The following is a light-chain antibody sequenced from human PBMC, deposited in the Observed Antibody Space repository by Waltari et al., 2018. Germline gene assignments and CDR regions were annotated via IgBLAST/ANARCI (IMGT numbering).Light chain of an antibody. Sequence: EIVLTQAPATLSFSPADRATLSCRASQSIQTFLAWYQQKPGQAPRLLIYNSSLRASGVPVRFSGSGSGTDFTLTISHLEPEDFAFYFCQHRDNWLFTFGPGTKVEIK. CDR2: NSS. V-gene: IGKV3-11*01. CDR1: QSIQTF. J-gene: IGKJ3*01. CDR3: QHRDNWLFT.